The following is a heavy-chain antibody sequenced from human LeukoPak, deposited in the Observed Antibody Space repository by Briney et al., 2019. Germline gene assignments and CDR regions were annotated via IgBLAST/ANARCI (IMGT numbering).Heavy chain of an antibody. J-gene: IGHJ3*02. D-gene: IGHD6-13*01. V-gene: IGHV3-30*18. Sequence: GGSLRLSCAASGFTFSSYGMQWVRQAPGKGLEWVAVISYDGSNKYYADSVKGRFTISRDNSKNTLYLQMNSLRAEDTAVYYCAKGSSSIAAAAADAFYIWGQGTMVTVSS. CDR1: GFTFSSYG. CDR3: AKGSSSIAAAAADAFYI. CDR2: ISYDGSNK.